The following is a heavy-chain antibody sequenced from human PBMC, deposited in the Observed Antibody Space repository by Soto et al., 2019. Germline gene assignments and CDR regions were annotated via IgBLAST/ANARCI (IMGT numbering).Heavy chain of an antibody. CDR1: GGSISSNY. V-gene: IGHV4-59*01. CDR3: ARDRYFDL. Sequence: QVQLQESGPGLVKPSETLSLTCTVSGGSISSNYWSWIRQPPGKELEWIGYIYYSGSTNYNPSLKSRVTKSGDTSKNQFSLRLSSVTAADTAVYYCARDRYFDLWGRGTLVTVSS. J-gene: IGHJ2*01. CDR2: IYYSGST.